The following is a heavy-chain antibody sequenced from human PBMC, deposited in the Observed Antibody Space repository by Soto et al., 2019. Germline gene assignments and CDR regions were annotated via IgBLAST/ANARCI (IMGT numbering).Heavy chain of an antibody. D-gene: IGHD2-2*01. Sequence: QVQLQESGPGLVKPSGTLTLTCAVSSGSISSNYWWTWVRQSPEKGLEWIGEIFRSGTTNYNPYLKSRVTMSLDQSKTRFSLILTSVTAADTAVYYWAAVSAGCSRTTCQIDPWGQGTLVTVSS. J-gene: IGHJ5*02. V-gene: IGHV4-4*02. CDR3: AAVSAGCSRTTCQIDP. CDR2: IFRSGTT. CDR1: SGSISSNYW.